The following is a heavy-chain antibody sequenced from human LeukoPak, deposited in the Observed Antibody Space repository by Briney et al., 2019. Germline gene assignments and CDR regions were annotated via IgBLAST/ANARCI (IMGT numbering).Heavy chain of an antibody. CDR3: ARGVAAAVASLYFDY. D-gene: IGHD6-13*01. V-gene: IGHV4-59*01. CDR1: GGSISPYY. J-gene: IGHJ4*02. Sequence: SETLSLTCTMSGGSISPYYWSWIRQPPGKGLEWIGYIYYSGSTNYNPSPKSRVTISVDTSKNQFSLKLSSVTAADTAVYYCARGVAAAVASLYFDYWGQGTLVTVSS. CDR2: IYYSGST.